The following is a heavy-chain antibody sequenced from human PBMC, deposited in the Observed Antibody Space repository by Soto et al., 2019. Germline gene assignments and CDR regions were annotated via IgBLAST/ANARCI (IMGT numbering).Heavy chain of an antibody. CDR1: GFTFSSYA. D-gene: IGHD3-3*01. V-gene: IGHV3-23*01. J-gene: IGHJ4*02. CDR2: ISGSGGST. Sequence: GGSLRLSCAASGFTFSSYAMSWVRQAPGKGLEWVSAISGSGGSTHYADSVKGRFTIARDNSKNTLYLQMNSLRAEDTAVYYCAKELNRQPYYDFWSGYYTNPSQDYWGQGTLVTVSS. CDR3: AKELNRQPYYDFWSGYYTNPSQDY.